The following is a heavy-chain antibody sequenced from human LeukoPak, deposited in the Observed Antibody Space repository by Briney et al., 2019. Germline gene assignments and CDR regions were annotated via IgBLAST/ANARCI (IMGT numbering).Heavy chain of an antibody. J-gene: IGHJ4*02. Sequence: GGSLRLSCAASGFTFSSYGMHWVRQAPGKGLEWVAFIRYDGSNKYYADSVKGRFTISRDNSKNTLYLQMNSLRAEDTAVYYCAKGLWFGELLWRGYFDYWGQGTLVTVSS. CDR1: GFTFSSYG. CDR3: AKGLWFGELLWRGYFDY. D-gene: IGHD3-10*01. CDR2: IRYDGSNK. V-gene: IGHV3-30*02.